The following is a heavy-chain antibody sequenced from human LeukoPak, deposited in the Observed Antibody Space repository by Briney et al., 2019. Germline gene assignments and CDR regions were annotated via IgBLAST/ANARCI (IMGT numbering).Heavy chain of an antibody. Sequence: SETLSLACTVSGGSTSSSTYYWDWIRQPPGKGLEWIGNIYDSGSTHYNPSLESRVTISVDTSKNQFSLKLSSVTAADTAVYYCARSTSGGYYYALDYWGQGTLVTVSS. CDR3: ARSTSGGYYYALDY. CDR1: GGSTSSSTYY. V-gene: IGHV4-39*01. D-gene: IGHD3-22*01. J-gene: IGHJ4*02. CDR2: IYDSGST.